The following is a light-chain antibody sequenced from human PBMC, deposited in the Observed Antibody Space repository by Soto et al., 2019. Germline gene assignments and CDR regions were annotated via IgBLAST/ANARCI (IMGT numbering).Light chain of an antibody. CDR2: EGN. CDR3: GSYVDTSAFVR. CDR1: GSAVGTYNL. Sequence: QSVLTQPASISGSPGQSITISCTGTGSAVGTYNLVSWYQQHPGKAPNLIIYEGNKRPSGVSRRFSGSKSANTASLTISGLQAEDEAEYYCGSYVDTSAFVRFGGGTKLTVL. J-gene: IGLJ3*02. V-gene: IGLV2-23*03.